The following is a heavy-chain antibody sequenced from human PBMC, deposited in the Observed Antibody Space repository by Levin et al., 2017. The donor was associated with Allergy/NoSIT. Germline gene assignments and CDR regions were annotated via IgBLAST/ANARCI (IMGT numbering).Heavy chain of an antibody. CDR2: ISSSSSYI. CDR1: GFTFSSYS. D-gene: IGHD3-10*01. Sequence: GGSLRLSCAASGFTFSSYSMNWVRQAPGKGLEWVSSISSSSSYIYYADSVKGRFTISRDNAKNSLYLQMNSLRAEDTAVYYCALFPGYTPPLWFGELLTPTGVGDHWGQGTLVTVSS. V-gene: IGHV3-21*01. J-gene: IGHJ4*02. CDR3: ALFPGYTPPLWFGELLTPTGVGDH.